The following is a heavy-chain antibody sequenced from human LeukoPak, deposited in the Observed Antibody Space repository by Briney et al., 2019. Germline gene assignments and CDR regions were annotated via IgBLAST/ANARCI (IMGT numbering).Heavy chain of an antibody. D-gene: IGHD2-2*01. CDR3: AHIVPAAPSVFDY. J-gene: IGHJ4*02. CDR1: GYTFTSYD. V-gene: IGHV1-8*01. CDR2: MNPNSGNT. Sequence: GASVKVSCKASGYTFTSYDINWVRQATGQGLEWMGWMNPNSGNTGYAQKFQGRVTMTRDTSISTAYMELSRLRSDDTAVYYCAHIVPAAPSVFDYWGQGTLVTVSS.